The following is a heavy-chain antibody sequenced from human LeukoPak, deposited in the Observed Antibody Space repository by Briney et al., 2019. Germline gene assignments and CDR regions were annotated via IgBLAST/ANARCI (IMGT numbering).Heavy chain of an antibody. D-gene: IGHD3-10*01. CDR2: IHAYNGHT. CDR3: ARDWGLWFGTRTSGWYFDL. CDR1: GYTFTSCG. Sequence: GAAVKVSCKCSGYTFTSCGISWVRQPPGQGLEGVGLIHAYNGHTNYAQKLQGRVTMTTDTSTSTAYMELGSLRSDDTAVYYCARDWGLWFGTRTSGWYFDLWGRGTLVTVSS. V-gene: IGHV1-18*04. J-gene: IGHJ2*01.